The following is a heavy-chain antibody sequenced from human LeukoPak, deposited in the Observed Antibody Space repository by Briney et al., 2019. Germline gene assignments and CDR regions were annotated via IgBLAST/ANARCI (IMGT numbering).Heavy chain of an antibody. V-gene: IGHV4-59*01. CDR1: GGSISSYY. D-gene: IGHD2-2*01. CDR3: ARGSHCSSTSCDRYYFDY. CDR2: IYYSGST. J-gene: IGHJ4*02. Sequence: SETLSLTCTVSGGSISSYYWSWVRQPPGKGLEWIGYIYYSGSTNYNPSLKSRVTISVDTSKSQFSLKLSSVTAADTAVYYCARGSHCSSTSCDRYYFDYWGQGTLVTVSS.